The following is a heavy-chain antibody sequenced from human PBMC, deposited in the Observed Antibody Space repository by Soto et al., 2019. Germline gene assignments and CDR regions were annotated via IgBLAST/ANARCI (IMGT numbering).Heavy chain of an antibody. V-gene: IGHV1-3*01. D-gene: IGHD3-10*01. CDR2: INAGNGNT. Sequence: QVQLVQSGAEVKKPGASVKVSCKASGYTFTSYAMHWVRQAPGQRLELMGWINAGNGNTKYSQKFQGRVTITRDTSASTAYMEMSSLRSEDTAVYYCAGLRGSWGSGVMDVWGQGTTVTVSS. CDR1: GYTFTSYA. J-gene: IGHJ6*02. CDR3: AGLRGSWGSGVMDV.